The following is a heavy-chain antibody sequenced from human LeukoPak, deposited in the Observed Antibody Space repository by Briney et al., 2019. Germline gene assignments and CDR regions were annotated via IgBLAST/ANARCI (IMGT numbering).Heavy chain of an antibody. V-gene: IGHV3-74*01. D-gene: IGHD3-10*01. J-gene: IGHJ4*02. Sequence: GGSLRLSCAVSGFIARSSPMSWVRQAPGKGLVWVSRINSDGSSTSYADSVKGRFTISRDNAKNTLYLQMNSLRAEDTAVYYCASDYGSGSYYDYWGQGTLVTVSS. CDR1: GFIARSSP. CDR3: ASDYGSGSYYDY. CDR2: INSDGSST.